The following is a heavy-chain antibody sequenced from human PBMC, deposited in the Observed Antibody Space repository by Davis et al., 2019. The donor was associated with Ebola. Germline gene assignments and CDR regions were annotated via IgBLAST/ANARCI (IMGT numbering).Heavy chain of an antibody. D-gene: IGHD3-10*01. V-gene: IGHV3-7*03. CDR3: ARNKLTVIGMDI. CDR1: GFTLSSYW. J-gene: IGHJ3*02. Sequence: PGGSLRLSCEVSGFTLSSYWMSWVRQAPGKGLEWVAHIKDDGSVKSYVDSVKGRFTISRDNAKNSVHLQINSLRAEDTAVYYCARNKLTVIGMDIWGQGTMVTVS. CDR2: IKDDGSVK.